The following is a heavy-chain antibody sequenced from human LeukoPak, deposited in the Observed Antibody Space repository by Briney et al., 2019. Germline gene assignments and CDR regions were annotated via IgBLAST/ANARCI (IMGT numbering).Heavy chain of an antibody. CDR2: IYYSGSP. Sequence: SETLSLTCTVYGGSISSYYWSWIRQPPGKGLEWIGYIYYSGSPTYNPSLKSRLTISVDTSKNQFSLKLSSVTAADTAVYYCARATLYGSGSSRAPYFDYWGQGTLVTVSS. J-gene: IGHJ4*02. D-gene: IGHD3-10*01. CDR1: GGSISSYY. V-gene: IGHV4-59*01. CDR3: ARATLYGSGSSRAPYFDY.